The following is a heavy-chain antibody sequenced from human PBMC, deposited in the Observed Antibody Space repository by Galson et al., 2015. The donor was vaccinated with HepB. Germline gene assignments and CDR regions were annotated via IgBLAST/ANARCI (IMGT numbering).Heavy chain of an antibody. D-gene: IGHD6-19*01. CDR2: ISWDGGST. CDR1: GFTFDDYT. J-gene: IGHJ4*02. CDR3: AKAHAYSSGTYLDY. V-gene: IGHV3-43*01. Sequence: SLRLSCAASGFTFDDYTMHWVRQAPGKGLEWVSLISWDGGSTYYADSVKGRFTISRDNSKNSLYLQMNSLRTEDTALYYCAKAHAYSSGTYLDYWGQGTLVTVSS.